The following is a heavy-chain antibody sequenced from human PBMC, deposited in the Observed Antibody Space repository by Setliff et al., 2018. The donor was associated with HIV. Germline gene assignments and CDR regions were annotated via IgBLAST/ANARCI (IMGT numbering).Heavy chain of an antibody. CDR1: GLTFSSYA. CDR2: ISGSGGSP. V-gene: IGHV3-23*01. Sequence: PGGSLRLSCAASGLTFSSYAMSWVRQAPGKGLEWVSSISGSGGSPYYADSVKGRFTISRDNSKNTLYLQMNSLRAEDTAVYYCAKDLVYYDSSGDLDYWGRGALVTVSS. J-gene: IGHJ4*02. CDR3: AKDLVYYDSSGDLDY. D-gene: IGHD3-22*01.